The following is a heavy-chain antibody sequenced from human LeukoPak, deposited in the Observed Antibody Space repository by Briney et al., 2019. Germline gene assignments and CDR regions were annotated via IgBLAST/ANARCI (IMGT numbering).Heavy chain of an antibody. CDR2: IIPILGIA. CDR3: AREKTLITIFGVVIYDAFDI. CDR1: GGTFSSYA. J-gene: IGHJ3*02. Sequence: SVKVSCKASGGTFSSYAISWVRQAPGQGLEWMGRIIPILGIANYAQKFQGRVTITADKSTSTAYMELSSLRSEDTAVYYCAREKTLITIFGVVIYDAFDIWGQGTMVTVSS. V-gene: IGHV1-69*04. D-gene: IGHD3-3*01.